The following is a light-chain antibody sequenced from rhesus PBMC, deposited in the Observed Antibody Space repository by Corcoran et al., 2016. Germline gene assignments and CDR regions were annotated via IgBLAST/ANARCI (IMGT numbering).Light chain of an antibody. V-gene: IGKV1-66*01. Sequence: DIQMTQSPSSLSASVGDRVTITCRASQGINYYLSWYQQKPGKAPTPLIYYASKEEVGVPPRFSGSGTGTEDTLTISSLQPEDIGTYFCQQYNNVPLTFGGGTKVEIK. CDR2: YAS. J-gene: IGKJ4*01. CDR3: QQYNNVPLT. CDR1: QGINYY.